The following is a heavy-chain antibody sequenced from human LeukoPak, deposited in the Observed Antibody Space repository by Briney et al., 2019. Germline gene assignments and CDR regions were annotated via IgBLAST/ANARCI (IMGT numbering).Heavy chain of an antibody. Sequence: SETLSLTCAVYGGSFSRYYWSWIRQSPGKGLEWIAEIDHRGDTNYNPSVKSRVTISVDTTKNQFSLKVRSLSAADTALYYCARGATISETGYFDFWGQGTLVTVSS. CDR3: ARGATISETGYFDF. D-gene: IGHD5-24*01. CDR1: GGSFSRYY. CDR2: IDHRGDT. V-gene: IGHV4-34*01. J-gene: IGHJ4*03.